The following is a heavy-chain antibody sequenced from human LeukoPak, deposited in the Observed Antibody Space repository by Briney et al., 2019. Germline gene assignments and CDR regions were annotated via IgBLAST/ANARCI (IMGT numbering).Heavy chain of an antibody. Sequence: GGSLRLSCAASGFTFTNYAMTWVRQAPGKGLKWVSSISGSGGSTYYADSVTGRFTISRDPSKNTVYLQMNSLRVEDTAVYYCAKDLFDYGNYDYFDSWGQETLVTVSS. CDR2: ISGSGGST. V-gene: IGHV3-23*01. D-gene: IGHD4-11*01. CDR3: AKDLFDYGNYDYFDS. CDR1: GFTFTNYA. J-gene: IGHJ4*02.